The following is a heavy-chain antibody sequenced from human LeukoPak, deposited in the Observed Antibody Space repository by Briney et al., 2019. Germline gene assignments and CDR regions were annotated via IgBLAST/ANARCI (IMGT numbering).Heavy chain of an antibody. D-gene: IGHD5-12*01. CDR1: GYTFTSYY. J-gene: IGHJ6*02. V-gene: IGHV1-46*01. Sequence: ASVKVSCKASGYTFTSYYMHWVRQAPGQGLEWMGIINPSGGSTSYAQKFQGRVTMTRDTSTSTVYMELSSLRSEDTAVYYCARDLRGYSYHYGMDVWGQGTTVTVSS. CDR2: INPSGGST. CDR3: ARDLRGYSYHYGMDV.